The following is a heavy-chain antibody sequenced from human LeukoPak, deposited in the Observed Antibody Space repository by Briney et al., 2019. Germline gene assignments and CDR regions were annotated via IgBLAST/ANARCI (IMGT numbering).Heavy chain of an antibody. CDR3: ARGGYGDYGSSYGMDV. CDR2: IYYSGNT. CDR1: GGSISSYY. V-gene: IGHV4-59*01. D-gene: IGHD4-17*01. Sequence: SETLSLTCTVSGGSISSYYWSWIRQPPGKGLEWIGYIYYSGNTNYNPSLKSRVTISVGTSKNQFSLKLSSVTAADTAVYYCARGGYGDYGSSYGMDVWGQGTTVTVSS. J-gene: IGHJ6*02.